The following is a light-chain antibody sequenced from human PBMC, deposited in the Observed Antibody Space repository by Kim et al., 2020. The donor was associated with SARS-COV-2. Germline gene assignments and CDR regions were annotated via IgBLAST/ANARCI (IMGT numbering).Light chain of an antibody. J-gene: IGLJ2*01. V-gene: IGLV7-46*01. CDR3: SLYYSGIVI. CDR1: TGGVISDHY. Sequence: PGVTVALTCASNTGGVISDHYSYWFQQKPGQAPKPLIYDTDSKHSWTPARFSGSLLGGKAALSLSGAQPEDEAEYFCSLYYSGIVIFGGGTQLTVL. CDR2: DTD.